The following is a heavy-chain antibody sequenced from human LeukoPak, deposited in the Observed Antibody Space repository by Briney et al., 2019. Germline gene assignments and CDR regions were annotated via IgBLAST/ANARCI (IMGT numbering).Heavy chain of an antibody. D-gene: IGHD2-2*01. J-gene: IGHJ3*01. V-gene: IGHV1-2*02. CDR2: INHNSGGT. CDR1: GYTFTDYY. Sequence: ASVKVSCKASGYTFTDYYMHWVRQAPGQGLEWMGWINHNSGGTKFAQKFQDRVTLTRDTSISTAYMELSSLTSDDTAVYYCASKGAGYCRSTNSQGAFDLWGQGTMVSVSS. CDR3: ASKGAGYCRSTNSQGAFDL.